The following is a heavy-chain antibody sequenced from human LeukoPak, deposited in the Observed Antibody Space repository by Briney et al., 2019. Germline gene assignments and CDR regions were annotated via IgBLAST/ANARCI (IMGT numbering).Heavy chain of an antibody. CDR2: MNPNSGNT. Sequence: ASVKVSCKASGYTFTTYYMHWVRQATGQGLEWMGWMNPNSGNTGYAQKFQGRVTMTRNTSISTAYMELSSLRSEDTAVYYCARAAPIAVADIDYWGQGTLVTVSS. CDR3: ARAAPIAVADIDY. J-gene: IGHJ4*02. D-gene: IGHD6-19*01. CDR1: GYTFTTYY. V-gene: IGHV1-8*02.